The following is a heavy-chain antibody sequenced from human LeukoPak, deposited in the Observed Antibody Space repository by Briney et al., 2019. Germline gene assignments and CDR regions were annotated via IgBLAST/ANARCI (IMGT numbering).Heavy chain of an antibody. D-gene: IGHD2/OR15-2a*01. J-gene: IGHJ6*03. CDR2: IIAVFAKA. Sequence: ASVKVSCKASGGTFSTYAISWVRQAPGQGLEWMGGIIAVFAKANYARKFQDRVTITADDSTTTAYMGLSSLTSEDTATYYCARLGHCRETNCYSDFYYMDVWGKGTTVIVSS. V-gene: IGHV1-69*13. CDR3: ARLGHCRETNCYSDFYYMDV. CDR1: GGTFSTYA.